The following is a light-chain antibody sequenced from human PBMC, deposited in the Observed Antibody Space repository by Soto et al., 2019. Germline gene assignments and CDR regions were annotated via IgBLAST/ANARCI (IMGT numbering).Light chain of an antibody. Sequence: DIQMTQSPSTLSASVGDRVTITCRASQGISTWLAWYQQKPGKAPKLLIFVASSLGSGVPSRFSGSGSGTEFTLTISGLQPDDFATYHCQQYNTDSYTFGQGTKLEI. V-gene: IGKV1-5*01. CDR2: VAS. J-gene: IGKJ2*01. CDR3: QQYNTDSYT. CDR1: QGISTW.